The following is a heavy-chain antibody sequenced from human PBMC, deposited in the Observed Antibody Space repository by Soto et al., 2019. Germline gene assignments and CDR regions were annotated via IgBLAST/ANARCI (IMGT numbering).Heavy chain of an antibody. CDR3: ARVVAAKRGFDY. CDR1: GGSISSGDYY. J-gene: IGHJ4*02. D-gene: IGHD2-15*01. CDR2: IYYSGST. Sequence: LSLPCTVSGGSISSGDYYWSWIRQPPGKGLEWIGYIYYSGSTYYNPSLKSRVTISVDTSKNQFSLKLSSVTAADTAVYYCARVVAAKRGFDYWGQGTLVTVSS. V-gene: IGHV4-30-4*01.